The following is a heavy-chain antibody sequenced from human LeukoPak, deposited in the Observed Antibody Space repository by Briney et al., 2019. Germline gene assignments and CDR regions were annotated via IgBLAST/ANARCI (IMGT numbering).Heavy chain of an antibody. CDR2: INSDGSSI. CDR3: AREGRVSGYDFDC. J-gene: IGHJ4*02. CDR1: GFTFSSYW. V-gene: IGHV3-74*03. Sequence: GGSLRVSCAASGFTFSSYWMHWVRPAPGKGLGWVSRINSDGSSITYADSVKGRFTISRDNAKNTLYLQMNSLRVEDTAVYYCAREGRVSGYDFDCWGQGTLVTVSS. D-gene: IGHD5-12*01.